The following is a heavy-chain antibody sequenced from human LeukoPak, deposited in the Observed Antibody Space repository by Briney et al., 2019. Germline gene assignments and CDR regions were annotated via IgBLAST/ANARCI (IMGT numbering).Heavy chain of an antibody. CDR2: INHSGST. V-gene: IGHV4-34*01. CDR3: ARGFGSRGWYVY. J-gene: IGHJ4*02. Sequence: SETLSLTCAVYGGSFSGYYWSWIRQPPGKGLEWIGEINHSGSTNYNPSLKSRVTISIDTSKNQFSLKLSSVPAADTAVYYCARGFGSRGWYVYWGQGTLVTVSS. D-gene: IGHD6-19*01. CDR1: GGSFSGYY.